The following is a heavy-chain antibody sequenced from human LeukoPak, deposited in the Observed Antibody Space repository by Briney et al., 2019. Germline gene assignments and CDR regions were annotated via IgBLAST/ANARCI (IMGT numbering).Heavy chain of an antibody. D-gene: IGHD6-6*01. CDR3: ARGSWVDSSSSRVSWFDP. CDR2: INHSGST. J-gene: IGHJ5*02. V-gene: IGHV4-34*01. CDR1: GGSFSGYY. Sequence: PLETLSLTCAVYGGSFSGYYWSWIRQPPGKGLEWIGEINHSGSTNYNPSLKSRVTISVDTSKNQFSLKLSSVTAADTAVYYCARGSWVDSSSSRVSWFDPWGQGTLVTVSS.